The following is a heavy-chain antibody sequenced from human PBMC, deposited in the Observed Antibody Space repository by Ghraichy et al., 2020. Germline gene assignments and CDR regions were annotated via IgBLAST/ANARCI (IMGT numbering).Heavy chain of an antibody. CDR3: TRDISRGYYPYDAFDN. CDR2: INPPSGAT. V-gene: IGHV1-46*04. CDR1: GYKFTNFY. J-gene: IGHJ3*02. Sequence: ASVKVSCKASGYKFTNFYMHWVRQAPGQGLEWMGIINPPSGATTYTQKMEGRLTMTRDTSTSTVYMELSSLRSEDTAVYYCTRDISRGYYPYDAFDNWGQGTMVIVSS. D-gene: IGHD4-17*01.